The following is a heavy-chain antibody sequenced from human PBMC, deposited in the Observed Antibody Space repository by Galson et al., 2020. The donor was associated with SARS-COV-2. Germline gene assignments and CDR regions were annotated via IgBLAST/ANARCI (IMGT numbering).Heavy chain of an antibody. J-gene: IGHJ4*02. V-gene: IGHV4-39*02. CDR1: GGSISNNLYY. Sequence: SETLSLTCTVSGGSISNNLYYWAWIRHPPGKGLEWIGNIHSSGKTYYNPSLESRLTLSLDKAENHFSLKLDSVTAADTAVYYCAREDDVLTGYTFDYWGQGTLVRLL. CDR3: AREDDVLTGYTFDY. D-gene: IGHD3-9*01. CDR2: IHSSGKT.